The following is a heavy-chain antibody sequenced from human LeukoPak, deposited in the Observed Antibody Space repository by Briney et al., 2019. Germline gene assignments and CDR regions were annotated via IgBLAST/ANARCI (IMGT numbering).Heavy chain of an antibody. D-gene: IGHD6-19*01. CDR3: ARASIAVAGFDY. CDR1: RGSISSPNW. CDR2: IYYSGST. Sequence: PSGTLSLTCTVSRGSISSPNWWTWVRQPPGKGLEWIGYIYYSGSTNYNPSLKSRVTISVGTSKNQFSLKLSSVTAADTAVYYCARASIAVAGFDYWGQGTLVTVSS. V-gene: IGHV4-4*02. J-gene: IGHJ4*02.